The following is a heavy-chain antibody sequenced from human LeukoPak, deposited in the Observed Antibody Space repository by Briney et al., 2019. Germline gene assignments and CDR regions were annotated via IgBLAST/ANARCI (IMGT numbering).Heavy chain of an antibody. V-gene: IGHV3-15*01. CDR3: TTPPD. J-gene: IGHJ4*02. CDR2: IKSESDGGTT. CDR1: GITISSAW. Sequence: PGGSLRLSCEASGITISSAWMSWVRQPPGKGLEYVGRIKSESDGGTTDHAAPVKGRLTISRDDSKNTLYLQMNSLTIEDTAVYYCTTPPDWGQGTLVTVSP.